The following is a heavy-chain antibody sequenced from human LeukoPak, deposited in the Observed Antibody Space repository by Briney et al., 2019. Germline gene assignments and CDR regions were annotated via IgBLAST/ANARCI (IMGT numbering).Heavy chain of an antibody. CDR2: IKQDGSEK. Sequence: GGSLRLSCAASGFTFSSYWMSWVRQAPGKGLEWVANIKQDGSEKYYVDSVKGRFTISRDNAKNSLYLQMNSLRAEDTAVYYCARALGYCSGGSCLGFDYWGQGTLVTVSS. J-gene: IGHJ4*02. CDR3: ARALGYCSGGSCLGFDY. D-gene: IGHD2-15*01. CDR1: GFTFSSYW. V-gene: IGHV3-7*01.